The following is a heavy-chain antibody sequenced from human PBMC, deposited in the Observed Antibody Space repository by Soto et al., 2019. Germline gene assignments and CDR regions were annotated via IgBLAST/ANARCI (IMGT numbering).Heavy chain of an antibody. CDR1: GESVIDYY. V-gene: IGHV4-59*02. J-gene: IGHJ4*02. CDR3: ARSGYYGFVY. D-gene: IGHD3-22*01. Sequence: SETLSLTCAVSGESVIDYYWSWIRQPPGKGLEWIGHIYYTGSTNYNPSLRSRVTMSQDTSKNQFSLKLASVTAADTDVYYCARSGYYGFVYWGQGALVTVSS. CDR2: IYYTGST.